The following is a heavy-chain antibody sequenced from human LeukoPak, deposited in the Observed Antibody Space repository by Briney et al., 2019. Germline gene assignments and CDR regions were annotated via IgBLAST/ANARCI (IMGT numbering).Heavy chain of an antibody. Sequence: SETLSLTCSVSGGSIKSLYWSWIRQPPGKGLEWIGYIYYTGSTNYNPSLKSRVTMFVDMSKNQFSLRLSSVTAADTAVYYCARHRAYSSSSPFDYWGQGTLVTVSS. J-gene: IGHJ4*02. CDR1: GGSIKSLY. D-gene: IGHD6-6*01. CDR2: IYYTGST. V-gene: IGHV4-59*08. CDR3: ARHRAYSSSSPFDY.